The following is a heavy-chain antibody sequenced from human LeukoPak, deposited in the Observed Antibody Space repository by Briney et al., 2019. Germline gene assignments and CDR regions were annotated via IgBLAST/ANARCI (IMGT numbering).Heavy chain of an antibody. Sequence: GASVKVSCKASGGTFSSYPINWVRQAPGQGLEWIGRIIPIFNTPNYPQKLQGRVTMTTDTSTSTAYMELRSLRSDDTAVYYCARVLWDYYGSGSYGGYFDYWGQGTLVTVSS. CDR3: ARVLWDYYGSGSYGGYFDY. V-gene: IGHV1-69*05. J-gene: IGHJ4*02. D-gene: IGHD3-10*01. CDR2: IIPIFNTP. CDR1: GGTFSSYP.